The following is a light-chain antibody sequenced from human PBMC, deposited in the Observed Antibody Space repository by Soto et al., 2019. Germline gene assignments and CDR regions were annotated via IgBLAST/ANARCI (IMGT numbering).Light chain of an antibody. CDR2: DAS. CDR3: QQYGSSPWT. Sequence: EIVLTQSPGTLSLSPGERATLSCRASQSVSANYLAWYQQESGQAPRLLIYDASSRATGIPDRFSGSGSGTDFTLTLSRLEPEEFAVYYCQQYGSSPWTFGQGTKVEIK. J-gene: IGKJ1*01. CDR1: QSVSANY. V-gene: IGKV3-20*01.